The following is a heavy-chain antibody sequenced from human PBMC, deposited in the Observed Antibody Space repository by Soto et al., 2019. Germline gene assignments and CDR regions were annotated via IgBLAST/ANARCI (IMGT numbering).Heavy chain of an antibody. CDR3: ARGGVVPASDDAFDI. CDR2: IYYSGST. CDR1: GGSISSYY. J-gene: IGHJ3*02. D-gene: IGHD2-2*01. Sequence: SETLSLTCTVSGGSISSYYWRWIRQPPGKGLEWIGYIYYSGSTNYNPSLKSRVTISVDTSKNQFSLKLSSVTAADTAVYYCARGGVVPASDDAFDIWGQGTMVTVSS. V-gene: IGHV4-59*01.